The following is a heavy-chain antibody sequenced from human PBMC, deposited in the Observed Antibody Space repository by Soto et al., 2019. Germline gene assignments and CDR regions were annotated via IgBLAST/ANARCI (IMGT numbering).Heavy chain of an antibody. J-gene: IGHJ6*02. CDR2: ISGSGGSP. CDR1: GFTFSSYA. CDR3: ANHAAGASDLYNWNYGRYYDYYGMDV. D-gene: IGHD1-7*01. Sequence: PGGSRGLSCADSGFTFSSYAMSWFRQAPGKWLDWVSAISGSGGSPYYADSVKGRFTISRDNSKYTLYLQMNSLRAEDTAVYYCANHAAGASDLYNWNYGRYYDYYGMDVWGQGTTVTVSS. V-gene: IGHV3-23*01.